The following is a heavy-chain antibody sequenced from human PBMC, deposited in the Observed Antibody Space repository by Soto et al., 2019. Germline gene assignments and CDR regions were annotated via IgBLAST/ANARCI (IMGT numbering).Heavy chain of an antibody. CDR1: GFTFSSYG. CDR2: IWYDGSNK. Sequence: QVQLVESGGGVVQPGRSLRLSCAASGFTFSSYGMHWVRQAPGKGLEWVAVIWYDGSNKYYADSVKGRFTISRDNSKKTRDLQMNGLRAKDTAVYYCARDRGQLVMDYWGQGTLVTVSS. J-gene: IGHJ4*02. CDR3: ARDRGQLVMDY. D-gene: IGHD6-13*01. V-gene: IGHV3-33*01.